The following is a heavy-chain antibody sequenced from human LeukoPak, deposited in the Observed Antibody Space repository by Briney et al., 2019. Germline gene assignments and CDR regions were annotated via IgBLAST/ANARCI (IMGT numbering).Heavy chain of an antibody. CDR2: INHSGST. V-gene: IGHV4-34*01. Sequence: SETLSLTCAVYGGSFSGYYWSWIRQPPGKGLEWIGEINHSGSTNYNPSLKSRVTISVDTSKNQFSLKLSSVTAADTAVYYCARDILSGSSSGGMDVWGQGTTVTVPS. CDR3: ARDILSGSSSGGMDV. J-gene: IGHJ6*02. CDR1: GGSFSGYY. D-gene: IGHD5-12*01.